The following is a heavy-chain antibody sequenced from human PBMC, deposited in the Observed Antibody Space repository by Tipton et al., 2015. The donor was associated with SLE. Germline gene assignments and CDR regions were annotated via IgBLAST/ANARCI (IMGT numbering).Heavy chain of an antibody. CDR3: ARHHDFWSGYYFDY. Sequence: PGLVKPSETLSLTCTVSGGSISSYYWSWIRQPPGKGLEWIGHIYYSGSTNYNPSLKSRVTMSVDTSKNQFSLKLSPVTAADTAVYYCARHHDFWSGYYFDYWGQGTLVTVSS. CDR1: GGSISSYY. V-gene: IGHV4-59*08. D-gene: IGHD3-3*01. J-gene: IGHJ4*02. CDR2: IYYSGST.